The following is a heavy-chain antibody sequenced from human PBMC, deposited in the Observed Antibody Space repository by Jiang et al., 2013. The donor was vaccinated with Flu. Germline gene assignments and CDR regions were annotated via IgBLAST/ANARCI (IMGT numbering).Heavy chain of an antibody. J-gene: IGHJ4*02. V-gene: IGHV4-39*01. CDR3: ARGYCSGGSCEPYYFDY. CDR2: IYYSGST. CDR1: GGSISSSSYV. D-gene: IGHD2-15*01. Sequence: GLVKPSETLSLTCTVSGGSISSSSYVLGRGSASPHGKGLEWIGSIYYSGSTYYNPSLKSRVTISVDTSKNQFSLKLSSVTATDTAVYYCARGYCSGGSCEPYYFDYWGQGTLVTVSS.